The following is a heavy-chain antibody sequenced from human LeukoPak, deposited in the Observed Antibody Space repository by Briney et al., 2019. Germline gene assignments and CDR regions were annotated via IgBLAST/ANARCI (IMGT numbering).Heavy chain of an antibody. J-gene: IGHJ4*02. D-gene: IGHD3-22*01. V-gene: IGHV1-2*02. CDR1: GYTFTGYY. CDR2: INPNSGGT. Sequence: ASVKVSCNASGYTFTGYYMHWVRHAPGQGHEWMGWINPNSGGTNYAQEFQGSVTMTRDTSISTAYMELSRLRSDDTAVYYCARYAETMIGYFDYWGQGTLVTVSS. CDR3: ARYAETMIGYFDY.